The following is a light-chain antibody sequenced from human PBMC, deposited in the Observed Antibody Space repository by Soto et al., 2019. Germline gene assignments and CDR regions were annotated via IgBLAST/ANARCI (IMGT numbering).Light chain of an antibody. CDR3: SLYTSENTYV. V-gene: IGLV2-11*01. J-gene: IGLJ1*01. CDR1: SSDVGGYEF. CDR2: DVT. Sequence: QSALTQPRSVSGSPGQSVTISCTGTSSDVGGYEFVSWYQQHPGTAPKVMIYDVTERPSGVPDRFSGSKSGNTASLTISGLQAEDEADYYCSLYTSENTYVFGTGTKLTVL.